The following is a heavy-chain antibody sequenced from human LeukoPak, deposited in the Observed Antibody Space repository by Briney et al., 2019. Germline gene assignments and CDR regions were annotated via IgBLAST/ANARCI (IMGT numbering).Heavy chain of an antibody. CDR3: ARDESGSYTS. V-gene: IGHV1-2*02. CDR2: INPNSGGT. CDR1: GDAFTGSY. D-gene: IGHD1-26*01. J-gene: IGHJ5*02. Sequence: ASVKVSCKASGDAFTGSYLHWVREAPGQGLEWMGLINPNSGGTNYAQKFQGRVTMTRDTSISTAYMELNRLISDDTAIYYCARDESGSYTSWGQGTLVTVSS.